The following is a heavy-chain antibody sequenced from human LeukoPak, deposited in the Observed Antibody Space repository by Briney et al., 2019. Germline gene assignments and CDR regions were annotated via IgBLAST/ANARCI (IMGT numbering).Heavy chain of an antibody. CDR2: ISDSGDQR. D-gene: IGHD3-10*01. J-gene: IGHJ3*02. CDR3: AKRLDIRGVIPDAFDI. V-gene: IGHV3-23*01. Sequence: GGTLRLPCAASGFIFNNYAMNWVWHAQRKGLGLVSTISDSGDQRFGADSVRGRFNISRDNSKNTLYLQMSSLRADDTAIYYCAKRLDIRGVIPDAFDIWGPGTMVTVSS. CDR1: GFIFNNYA.